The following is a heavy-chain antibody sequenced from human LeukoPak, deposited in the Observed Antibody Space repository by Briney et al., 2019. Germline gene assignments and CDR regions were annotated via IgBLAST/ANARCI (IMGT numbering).Heavy chain of an antibody. Sequence: SETLSLTCTVSGGSISSSSYYWGWIRQPPGKGLEWIGYIYYSGTTNYNSSLESRVTISLDTSKKQFSLNLSSVTAADTAVYYCARGGWSLDYWGQGSLVTVSS. CDR2: IYYSGTT. CDR1: GGSISSSSYY. CDR3: ARGGWSLDY. D-gene: IGHD6-19*01. J-gene: IGHJ4*02. V-gene: IGHV4-61*05.